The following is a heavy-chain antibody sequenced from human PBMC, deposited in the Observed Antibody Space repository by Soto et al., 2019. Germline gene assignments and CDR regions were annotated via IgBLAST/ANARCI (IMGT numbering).Heavy chain of an antibody. Sequence: QVQLVQSGAEVKKPGSSVKVSCKASGGTFGSYAFSWVRQAPGQGLAWMGGIIPVSGAAHYAQKFQGRVTITADESTSTADMELSSLSSQDTAVYYCATALGCRSTSCTLDYWGQGTRVIVSS. CDR1: GGTFGSYA. D-gene: IGHD2-2*01. V-gene: IGHV1-69*01. CDR3: ATALGCRSTSCTLDY. J-gene: IGHJ4*02. CDR2: IIPVSGAA.